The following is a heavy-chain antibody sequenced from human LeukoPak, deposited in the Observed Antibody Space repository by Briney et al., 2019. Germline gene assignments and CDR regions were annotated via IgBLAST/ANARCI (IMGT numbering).Heavy chain of an antibody. CDR3: ARDKDYCSSTSCYIY. J-gene: IGHJ4*02. CDR2: ISTSSSYI. V-gene: IGHV3-21*01. Sequence: GGSLRLSCAASGFTFSNYNMNWVRQAPGKGLEWVSSISTSSSYIYYADSVKGRFTISRDNAKNSLYLQMNSLRAEDTAVYYCARDKDYCSSTSCYIYWGQGTLVTVSS. CDR1: GFTFSNYN. D-gene: IGHD2-2*02.